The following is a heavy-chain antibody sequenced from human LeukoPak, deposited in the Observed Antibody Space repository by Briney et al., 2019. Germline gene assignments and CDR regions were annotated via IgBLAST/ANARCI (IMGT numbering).Heavy chain of an antibody. CDR2: IYHSGST. D-gene: IGHD4-17*01. CDR1: GGSISSGGYY. CDR3: ARDREAYYGAPAGAFDI. J-gene: IGHJ3*02. V-gene: IGHV4-30-2*01. Sequence: SETLSLTCTVSGGSISSGGYYWSWIRQPPGKGLEWIGYIYHSGSTYYNPSLKSRVTISVDRSKNQFSLKLSSVTAADTAVYYCARDREAYYGAPAGAFDIWGQGTMVTVSS.